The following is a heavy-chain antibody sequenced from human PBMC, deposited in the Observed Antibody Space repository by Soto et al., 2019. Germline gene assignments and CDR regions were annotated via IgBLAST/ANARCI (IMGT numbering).Heavy chain of an antibody. CDR3: ARDRYYDILTGPGIFDY. D-gene: IGHD3-9*01. V-gene: IGHV3-33*01. Sequence: SLRLSCAASGFTFSSYGMHWVRQAPGKGLEWVAVIWYDGSNKYYADTVKGRFTISRDNSKNTLYLQMNSLRAEDTAVYYCARDRYYDILTGPGIFDYWGQGTLVTVSS. CDR1: GFTFSSYG. CDR2: IWYDGSNK. J-gene: IGHJ4*02.